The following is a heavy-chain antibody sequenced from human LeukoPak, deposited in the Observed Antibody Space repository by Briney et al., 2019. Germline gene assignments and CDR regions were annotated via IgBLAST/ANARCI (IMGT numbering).Heavy chain of an antibody. V-gene: IGHV3-30*04. CDR1: GFTFSSYA. D-gene: IGHD1-20*01. J-gene: IGHJ4*02. Sequence: PGRSLRLSCAASGFTFSSYAMHWVRQAPGKGLEWVAGISYDGRNQYYADSVKGRFTISRDNSKNTLYLQMNSLRAEDTAVYYCARDNFRGAGPYDYWGQGTLVTVSS. CDR2: ISYDGRNQ. CDR3: ARDNFRGAGPYDY.